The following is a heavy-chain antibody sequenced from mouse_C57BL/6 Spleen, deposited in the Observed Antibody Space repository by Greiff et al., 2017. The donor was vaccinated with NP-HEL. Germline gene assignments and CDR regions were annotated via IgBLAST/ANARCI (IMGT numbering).Heavy chain of an antibody. Sequence: QVQLQQPGAELVRPGTSVKLSCKASGYTFTSYWMHWVKQRPGQGLEWIGVIDPSDSYTNYNQKFKGKATLTVDTSSSTAYMQLSSLTSEDSAVYYCARSVITTVVPYFDYWGQGTTLTVSS. D-gene: IGHD1-1*01. CDR2: IDPSDSYT. V-gene: IGHV1-59*01. CDR3: ARSVITTVVPYFDY. CDR1: GYTFTSYW. J-gene: IGHJ2*01.